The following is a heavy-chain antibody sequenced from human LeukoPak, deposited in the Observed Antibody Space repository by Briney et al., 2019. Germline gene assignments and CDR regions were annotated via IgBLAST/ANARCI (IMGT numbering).Heavy chain of an antibody. CDR2: IYYSGST. CDR3: ASLWFGELSTNFDY. CDR1: GGSISSSSYY. D-gene: IGHD3-10*01. V-gene: IGHV4-39*01. Sequence: TSETLSLTCTVSGGSISSSSYYWGWIRQPPGKGLEWIGSIYYSGSTYYNPSLKSRVTISVDTSKNQFSLKLSSVAAADTAVYYCASLWFGELSTNFDYWGQGTLVTVSS. J-gene: IGHJ4*02.